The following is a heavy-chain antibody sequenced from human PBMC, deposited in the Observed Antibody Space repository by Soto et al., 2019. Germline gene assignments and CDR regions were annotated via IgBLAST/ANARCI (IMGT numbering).Heavy chain of an antibody. D-gene: IGHD2-21*02. J-gene: IGHJ4*02. Sequence: QITLKESGPTLVKPTQTLTLTCTFSGFSLSTTEEGVVWIRQPPGKAPEWLALIYWDDDKRYSPSLKTRLTITKDTSKNQVVLTVTNVDPVDTATYYCAHGSCFGADCYPNPYFDFWGQGILVTVSS. CDR1: GFSLSTTEEG. CDR3: AHGSCFGADCYPNPYFDF. CDR2: IYWDDDK. V-gene: IGHV2-5*02.